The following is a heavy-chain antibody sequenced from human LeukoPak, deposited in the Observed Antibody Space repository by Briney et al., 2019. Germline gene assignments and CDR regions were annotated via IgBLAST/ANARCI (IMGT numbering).Heavy chain of an antibody. D-gene: IGHD1-26*01. V-gene: IGHV3-30*18. CDR3: ANGGGSYYVLGNLGGFDY. CDR1: GFTFSSYG. J-gene: IGHJ4*02. CDR2: ISYDGSNK. Sequence: PGRSLRLSCAASGFTFSSYGMHWVRQAPGEGLEWVAVISYDGSNKYYADSVKGRFTISRDNSKNTLYLQMNSLRAEDTAVYYCANGGGSYYVLGNLGGFDYWGQGTLVTVSS.